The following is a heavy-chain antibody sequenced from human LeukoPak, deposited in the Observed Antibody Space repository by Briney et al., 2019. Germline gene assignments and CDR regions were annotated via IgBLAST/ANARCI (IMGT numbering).Heavy chain of an antibody. J-gene: IGHJ4*02. CDR2: IIPIFGTT. CDR1: GGTFSSYA. D-gene: IGHD6-13*01. V-gene: IGHV1-69*13. CDR3: ARGKVPGGLIAAAGIHFDY. Sequence: SVKVSCKASGGTFSSYAITWVRQAPGQGLEWVGGIIPIFGTTSYAQKFQGRLTMTADESTTTGYIELHSLRSEDTAVYYCARGKVPGGLIAAAGIHFDYWGQGTLVTVSS.